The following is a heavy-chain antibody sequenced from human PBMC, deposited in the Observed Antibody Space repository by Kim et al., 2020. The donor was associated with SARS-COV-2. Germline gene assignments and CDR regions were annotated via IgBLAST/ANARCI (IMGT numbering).Heavy chain of an antibody. V-gene: IGHV3-48*03. CDR2: INGNSTT. CDR3: ARELDYVGWGSDSSGMDV. Sequence: GGSLRLSCAASGFTLSIYDMDWVRQAPGKGLEWVSYINGNSTTYYADSVKGRFTISRDDAKNSLYLQMNSLRAEDTAVYFCARELDYVGWGSDSSGMDVWGQGTTVTVSS. J-gene: IGHJ6*02. CDR1: GFTLSIYD. D-gene: IGHD3-10*01.